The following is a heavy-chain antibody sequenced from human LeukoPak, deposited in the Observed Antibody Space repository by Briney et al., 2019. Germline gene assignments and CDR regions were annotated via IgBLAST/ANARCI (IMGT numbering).Heavy chain of an antibody. J-gene: IGHJ6*02. CDR1: DGSISSSTYY. CDR3: ATLYGAYEHYYYYDMDV. Sequence: SETLSLTSTVSDGSISSSTYYCGWLRQPPGKGLEWIGSIYYSGSTYYNPSCKRRDTMCVDTSKSQFSLKLCSVTAADTAVYYCATLYGAYEHYYYYDMDVWGQGTTVTVSS. D-gene: IGHD4-17*01. V-gene: IGHV4-39*07. CDR2: IYYSGST.